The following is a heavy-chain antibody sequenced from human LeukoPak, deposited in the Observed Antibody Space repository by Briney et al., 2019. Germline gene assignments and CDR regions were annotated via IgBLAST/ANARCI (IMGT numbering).Heavy chain of an antibody. CDR2: IYTSGST. D-gene: IGHD6-19*01. V-gene: IGHV4-4*07. J-gene: IGHJ2*01. CDR1: GGSISSYY. CDR3: ARVGYSSGWYFDL. Sequence: PSETLSLTCTVSGGSISSYYWSWIRQPAGKGLEWIGRIYTSGSTNYNPSPKSRVTMSVDTSKNQFSLKLSSVTAADTAVYYCARVGYSSGWYFDLWGRGTLVTVSS.